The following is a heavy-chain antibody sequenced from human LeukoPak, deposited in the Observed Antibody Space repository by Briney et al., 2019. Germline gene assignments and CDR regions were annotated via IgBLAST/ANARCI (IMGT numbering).Heavy chain of an antibody. CDR3: AKDDILFQDYFDY. CDR1: GFTFGSYS. CDR2: IRYDGSNK. J-gene: IGHJ4*02. D-gene: IGHD3-9*01. V-gene: IGHV3-30*02. Sequence: GGSLRLSCAASGFTFGSYSMNWVRQAPGKGLEWVAFIRYDGSNKYYADSVKGRFTISRDNSKNTLYLQMNSLRAEDTAVYYCAKDDILFQDYFDYWGQGTLVTVSS.